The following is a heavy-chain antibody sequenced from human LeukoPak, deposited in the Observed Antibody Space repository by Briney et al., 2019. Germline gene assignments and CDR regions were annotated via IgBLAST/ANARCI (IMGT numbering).Heavy chain of an antibody. CDR3: AKPSRGYSYGPGDY. V-gene: IGHV3-30*18. Sequence: GGSLRLSCAASGFTFSSYGMHWVRQAPGKGLEWVAVISYDGSNKYYADSVKGRFTISRDNSKNTLYLQMNSLRAEDTAVYYCAKPSRGYSYGPGDYWGQGTLVTVSS. J-gene: IGHJ4*02. CDR1: GFTFSSYG. D-gene: IGHD5-18*01. CDR2: ISYDGSNK.